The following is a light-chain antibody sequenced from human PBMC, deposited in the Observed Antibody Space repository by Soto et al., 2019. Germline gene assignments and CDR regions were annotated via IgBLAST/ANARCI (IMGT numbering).Light chain of an antibody. V-gene: IGLV2-14*01. CDR1: SSDVGGYNY. Sequence: QSALTKPASVSGSPGQSITISCTGTSSDVGGYNYVSWYQQHPGKAPKLIIYDVSNRPSGVSNRFSGSKSGNTASLTISGLQAEDEADYYCSSYTSSSVVFGGGTKLTVL. J-gene: IGLJ2*01. CDR2: DVS. CDR3: SSYTSSSVV.